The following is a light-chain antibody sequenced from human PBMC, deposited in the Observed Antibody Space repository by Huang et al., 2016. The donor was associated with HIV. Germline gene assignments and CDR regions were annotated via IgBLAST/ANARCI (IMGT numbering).Light chain of an antibody. CDR1: QSVSSN. J-gene: IGKJ1*01. CDR2: DAS. CDR3: HQYNNWPPTWT. Sequence: EIVMTQSPATLSVSPGERATLSCRAGQSVSSNLAWFQQKPGRAPRLLRYDASLRPFDIPARFSGSGSGTEFTLTISGLQSEDFAVYYCHQYNNWPPTWTFGQGTKVEIK. V-gene: IGKV3-15*01.